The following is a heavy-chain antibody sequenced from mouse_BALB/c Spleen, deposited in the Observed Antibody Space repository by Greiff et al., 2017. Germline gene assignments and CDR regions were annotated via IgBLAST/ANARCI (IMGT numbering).Heavy chain of an antibody. CDR2: ISSGGSYT. J-gene: IGHJ2*01. CDR3: TRDDYGDY. D-gene: IGHD2-4*01. CDR1: GFTFSSYT. Sequence: VESGGGLVKPGGSLKLSCAASGFTFSSYTMSWVRQTPEKRLEWVATISSGGSYTYYPDSVKGRFTISRDNAKNTLYLQMSSLKSEDTAMYYCTRDDYGDYWGQGTTLTVSS. V-gene: IGHV5-6-4*01.